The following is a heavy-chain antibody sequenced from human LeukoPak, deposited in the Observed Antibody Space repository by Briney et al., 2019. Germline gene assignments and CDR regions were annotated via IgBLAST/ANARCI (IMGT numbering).Heavy chain of an antibody. J-gene: IGHJ6*02. CDR2: ISWYSGNI. CDR3: ARDVWRRAFYYAMDV. CDR1: GFTFDDHA. D-gene: IGHD2-21*01. V-gene: IGHV3-9*01. Sequence: GGSLRLSCVASGFTFDDHAMHWVRQAPGKRLEWVSSISWYSGNIGDADSVKGRFSISRDNAKNTLNLEMNSQRTDDTALYFCARDVWRRAFYYAMDVWGLGTTVAVSS.